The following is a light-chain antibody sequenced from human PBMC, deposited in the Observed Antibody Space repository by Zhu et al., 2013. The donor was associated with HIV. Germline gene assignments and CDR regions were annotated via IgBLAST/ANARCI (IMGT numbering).Light chain of an antibody. V-gene: IGKV3-20*01. CDR2: GAS. J-gene: IGKJ2*01. Sequence: EIVLTQSPGTLSLSPGERATLSCRASQTVSSGYLAWYQQKPGQAPRLLIYGASSRATGIPDRFSGSASGTAFTLTISRLEPEDFAVYYCQQYGSSPYTFGRGPSWTS. CDR3: QQYGSSPYT. CDR1: QTVSSGY.